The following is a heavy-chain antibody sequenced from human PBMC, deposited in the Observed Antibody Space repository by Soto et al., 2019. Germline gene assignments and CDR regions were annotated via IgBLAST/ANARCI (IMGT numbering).Heavy chain of an antibody. CDR3: ARRSYCSGGSCYHGMDV. J-gene: IGHJ6*02. CDR2: IDPSDSYT. Sequence: GESLKISCKGSGYSFTSYWISWVRQMPGKGLEWMGRIDPSDSYTNYSPSLQGHVTISADKSISTAYLQWSSLKASDTAMYYCARRSYCSGGSCYHGMDVWGQGTTVTVSS. V-gene: IGHV5-10-1*01. D-gene: IGHD2-15*01. CDR1: GYSFTSYW.